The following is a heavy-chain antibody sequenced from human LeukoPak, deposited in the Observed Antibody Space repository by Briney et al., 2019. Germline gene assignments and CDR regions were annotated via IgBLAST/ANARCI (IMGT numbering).Heavy chain of an antibody. J-gene: IGHJ4*02. Sequence: SETLSLTCAVYGASFSGYYWSWIRQPPGKGLEWIGEINQSGSINYNPSLKSRVSISADTSKKQFSLKVNSVTAADTAVYYWARGGARGIAAAGSLDYWGQGTLVTVSS. CDR3: ARGGARGIAAAGSLDY. V-gene: IGHV4-34*01. CDR2: INQSGSI. CDR1: GASFSGYY. D-gene: IGHD6-13*01.